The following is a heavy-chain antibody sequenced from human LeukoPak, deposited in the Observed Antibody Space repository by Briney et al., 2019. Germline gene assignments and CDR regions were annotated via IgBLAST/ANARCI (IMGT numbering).Heavy chain of an antibody. Sequence: SETLSLTSTVSGGSISSYNWNWLRQPPGKGLEWIGIISYSGSTNYTPALKSRVTISVDTSKNQFSLKLSSVTAADTAVYYCARGERYPSAFDIWGQGTMVSVSS. CDR1: GGSISSYN. J-gene: IGHJ3*02. V-gene: IGHV4-59*01. CDR2: ISYSGST. CDR3: ARGERYPSAFDI. D-gene: IGHD3-9*01.